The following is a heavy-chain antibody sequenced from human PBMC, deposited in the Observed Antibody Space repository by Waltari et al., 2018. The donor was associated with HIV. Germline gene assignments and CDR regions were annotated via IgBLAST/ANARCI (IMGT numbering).Heavy chain of an antibody. Sequence: QVQLVQSGAEVKKPGASVKVSCKASGYTFTGYYMHWVRQAPGQGLEWMGWINPNSGGTNYAQKFQGRVTMTRDTSISTAYMELSRLRSDDTAVYYCARGSYYYDSSGSPGAFDPWGQGTLVTVSS. J-gene: IGHJ5*02. CDR3: ARGSYYYDSSGSPGAFDP. D-gene: IGHD3-22*01. CDR1: GYTFTGYY. CDR2: INPNSGGT. V-gene: IGHV1-2*02.